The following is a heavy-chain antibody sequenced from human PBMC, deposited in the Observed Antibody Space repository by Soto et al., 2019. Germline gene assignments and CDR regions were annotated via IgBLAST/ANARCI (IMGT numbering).Heavy chain of an antibody. J-gene: IGHJ5*02. Sequence: PGESLKISCKGSGYSFTRYWISWVRQMPGKGLEWMGRIDPSDSYTNYSPSFQGHVTISADKSINTAYLQWSSLKASDTAMYYCEGIVGPTEFDPWGEGTLVTVSS. CDR3: EGIVGPTEFDP. D-gene: IGHD1-26*01. CDR2: IDPSDSYT. V-gene: IGHV5-10-1*01. CDR1: GYSFTRYW.